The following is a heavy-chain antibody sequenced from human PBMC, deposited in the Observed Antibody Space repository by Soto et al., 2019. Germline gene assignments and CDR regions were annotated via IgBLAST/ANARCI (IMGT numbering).Heavy chain of an antibody. Sequence: TLSLTCAVSGYSISSGYYWGWIRQPPGKGLEWIGSIYHSGSTYYNPSLKSRVTISVDTSKNQFSLKLSSVTAADTAVYYCARGILGGTTPYYFDYWGQGTLVTVSS. CDR3: ARGILGGTTPYYFDY. D-gene: IGHD1-1*01. J-gene: IGHJ4*02. V-gene: IGHV4-38-2*01. CDR1: GYSISSGYY. CDR2: IYHSGST.